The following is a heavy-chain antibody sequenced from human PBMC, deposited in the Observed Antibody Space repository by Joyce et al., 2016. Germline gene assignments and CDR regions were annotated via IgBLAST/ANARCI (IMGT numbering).Heavy chain of an antibody. CDR1: GFTLSIYN. CDR3: ARVDLSWGYSDS. J-gene: IGHJ4*02. CDR2: ISPSSTYI. Sequence: EVQLVESGGGLVKPGGSMRLSCAASGFTLSIYNMNCVRQAPGKGLEWVSSISPSSTYIYYADSMKGRFTISRDNAKNSLYLQINSLRAEDTAVYYCARVDLSWGYSDSWGQGTLVTVSS. V-gene: IGHV3-21*01. D-gene: IGHD1-26*01.